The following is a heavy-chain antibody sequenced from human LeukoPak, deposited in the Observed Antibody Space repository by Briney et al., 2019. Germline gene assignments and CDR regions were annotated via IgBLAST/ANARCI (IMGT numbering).Heavy chain of an antibody. Sequence: SETLSLTCAVYGGSFSGYYWSWIRQPPGKGLEWIGEINHSGSTNYNPSLKSRVTISVDTSKSQFSLKLSSVTAADTAVYYCARHARVKYYGFADYWGQGTLVTVSS. CDR3: ARHARVKYYGFADY. J-gene: IGHJ4*02. CDR2: INHSGST. V-gene: IGHV4-34*01. CDR1: GGSFSGYY. D-gene: IGHD3-10*01.